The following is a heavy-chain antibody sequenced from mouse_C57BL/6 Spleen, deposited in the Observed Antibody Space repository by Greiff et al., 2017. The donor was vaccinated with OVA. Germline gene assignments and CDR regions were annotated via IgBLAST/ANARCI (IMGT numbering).Heavy chain of an antibody. D-gene: IGHD1-1*01. CDR3: AKTTVVAGGFDY. Sequence: VKVVESGAELLKPGASVKLSCKATGYTFTGYWIEWVKQRPGHGLEWIGEVLPGSGSTNYNEKFKGKATFTADTSSNTAYMQLSSLTTEDSAIYYCAKTTVVAGGFDYWGQGTTLTVSS. CDR2: VLPGSGST. CDR1: GYTFTGYW. J-gene: IGHJ2*01. V-gene: IGHV1-9*01.